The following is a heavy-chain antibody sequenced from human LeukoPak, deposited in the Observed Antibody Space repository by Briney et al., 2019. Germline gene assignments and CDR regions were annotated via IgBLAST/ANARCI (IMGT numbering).Heavy chain of an antibody. Sequence: SETLSLTCTVSGGSISSSSYYWGWIRQPPGKGLEWIGGIYYSGSTYYNPSLKSRVTISVDTSKNQFSLKLSSVTAADTAVYYCARAQRHSSSWYYFDYWGQGTLVTVSS. CDR3: ARAQRHSSSWYYFDY. D-gene: IGHD6-13*01. V-gene: IGHV4-39*01. CDR1: GGSISSSSYY. CDR2: IYYSGST. J-gene: IGHJ4*02.